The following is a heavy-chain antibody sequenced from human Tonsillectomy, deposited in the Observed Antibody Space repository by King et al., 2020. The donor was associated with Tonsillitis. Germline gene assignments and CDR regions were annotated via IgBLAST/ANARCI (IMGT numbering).Heavy chain of an antibody. Sequence: QLVQSGAEVKKPGASVNVSCKASGYTFTTYYMHWVRQAPGQGLEWMGIINPSNRDTSYAQKFQGRVTMTRDTSTNTVYMELSSLRSEDTAVYYCTRFAGGESLGYWGQGTLVTVSS. CDR2: INPSNRDT. D-gene: IGHD3-10*01. J-gene: IGHJ4*02. V-gene: IGHV1-46*01. CDR1: GYTFTTYY. CDR3: TRFAGGESLGY.